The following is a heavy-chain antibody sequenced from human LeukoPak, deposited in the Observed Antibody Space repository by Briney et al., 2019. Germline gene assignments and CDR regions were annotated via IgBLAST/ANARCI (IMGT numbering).Heavy chain of an antibody. CDR1: GFTFRSFW. V-gene: IGHV3-7*01. Sequence: GGSLRLSCAASGFTFRSFWMSWVRQAPGKGLEWVANIKEDGSAGYFVDSVKGRFTISRDNAITSLYLHMDGLRAEDTGIYCCARASHDISGYRYFFDYWGQGTVVTLST. CDR3: ARASHDISGYRYFFDY. D-gene: IGHD3-22*01. J-gene: IGHJ4*02. CDR2: IKEDGSAG.